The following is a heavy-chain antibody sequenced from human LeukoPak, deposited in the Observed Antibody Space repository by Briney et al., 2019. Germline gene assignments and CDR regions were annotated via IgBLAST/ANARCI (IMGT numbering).Heavy chain of an antibody. CDR3: ARDYHGSGSYFFDS. Sequence: GGSLRPSCAASGFTFNNFWMYWVRQTPGKGLMWVSRIDRFGSGTTYADSVKGRFTISRDNARNTVYLQMSGLRVDDAAVYFCARDYHGSGSYFFDSWGQGSLVTVSS. D-gene: IGHD3-10*01. CDR2: IDRFGSGT. J-gene: IGHJ4*02. V-gene: IGHV3-74*03. CDR1: GFTFNNFW.